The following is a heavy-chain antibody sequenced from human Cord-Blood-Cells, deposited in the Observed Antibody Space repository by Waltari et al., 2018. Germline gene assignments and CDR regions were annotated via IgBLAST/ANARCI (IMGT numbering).Heavy chain of an antibody. D-gene: IGHD7-27*01. V-gene: IGHV3-73*02. CDR1: GFTFSGSA. CDR2: IRSKANSYAT. J-gene: IGHJ4*02. Sequence: EVQLVESGGGLVQPGGSLKLSCAASGFTFSGSAMHWVRQASGKGLEWVGRIRSKANSYATAYAASVKGRFTISRNDSRNTAYLQMNSLKTEDTAVYYCTSLTGDGDYWGQGTLVTGSS. CDR3: TSLTGDGDY.